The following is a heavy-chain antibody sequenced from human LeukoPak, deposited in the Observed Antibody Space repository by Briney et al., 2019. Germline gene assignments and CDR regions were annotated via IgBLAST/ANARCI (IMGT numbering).Heavy chain of an antibody. D-gene: IGHD3-16*01. V-gene: IGHV4-4*07. CDR2: TDTSGNT. Sequence: SETLSLTCIVSGASASYNYWSWLRQPAGKGLEWVGRTDTSGNTNYNPSLKSRVSMSMDTSKKQFSLQLTSVTAADTAVYYCAQGPWVAGGGMIDPWGQGTLVTVSS. J-gene: IGHJ5*02. CDR1: GASASYNY. CDR3: AQGPWVAGGGMIDP.